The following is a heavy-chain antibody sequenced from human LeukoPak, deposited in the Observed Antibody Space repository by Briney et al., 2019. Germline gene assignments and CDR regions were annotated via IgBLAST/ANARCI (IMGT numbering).Heavy chain of an antibody. CDR1: GGSFSVHY. Sequence: PSETLSLTCAVYGGSFSVHYWSWIPHHPGKGLECSGEINHSGSTNTNPSLKRRVTISVDTSKNQFSLKLNSVTAADTAVYYCARDPFPRVTTTSGAFDIWGQGTMVTVSS. V-gene: IGHV4-34*01. CDR2: INHSGST. D-gene: IGHD4-17*01. CDR3: ARDPFPRVTTTSGAFDI. J-gene: IGHJ3*02.